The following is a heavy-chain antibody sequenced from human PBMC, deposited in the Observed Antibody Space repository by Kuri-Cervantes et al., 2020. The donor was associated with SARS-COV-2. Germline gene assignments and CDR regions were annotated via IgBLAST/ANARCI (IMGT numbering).Heavy chain of an antibody. CDR1: GFSFSDYA. J-gene: IGHJ1*01. V-gene: IGHV3-30*18. D-gene: IGHD1-26*01. Sequence: GESLKISCRASGFSFSDYAIHWVRRAPGKGLEWLAVISFDGSQKYFEESMKGRFSTSRDNSKNEVYLQMNSLRAEDTAVYYCAKEMGATKYFQHWGQGTLVTVSS. CDR2: ISFDGSQK. CDR3: AKEMGATKYFQH.